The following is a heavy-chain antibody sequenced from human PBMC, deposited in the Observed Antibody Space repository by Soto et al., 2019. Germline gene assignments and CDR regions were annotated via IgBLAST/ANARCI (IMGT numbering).Heavy chain of an antibody. CDR2: VYYTGTT. D-gene: IGHD6-19*01. V-gene: IGHV4-31*03. CDR3: ARGVGKWLQFRFEP. CDR1: GGSISRGGYY. Sequence: QVQLQESGPGLVKPSQTLSLTCTVSGGSISRGGYYWSWIRQHPGKGLEWIGYVYYTGTTYSSPSLKNRVSISLDTSKNQFSLKLTSVTAADSAVYYCARGVGKWLQFRFEPWGQGTMVTVSS. J-gene: IGHJ5*02.